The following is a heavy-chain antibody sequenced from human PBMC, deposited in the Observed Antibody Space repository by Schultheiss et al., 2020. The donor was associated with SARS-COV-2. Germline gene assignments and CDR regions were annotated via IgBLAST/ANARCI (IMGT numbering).Heavy chain of an antibody. CDR1: GDSISSYY. CDR3: ARGDCSSTSCYVPVVAANDY. J-gene: IGHJ4*02. Sequence: SETLSLTCTVSGDSISSYYWSWIRQPPGKGLEWIGYIYYNGNTNYNPSLKSRVTTSLDTSKNQFSLRLSSVTAADTALYYCARGDCSSTSCYVPVVAANDYWGQGTLVTVSS. D-gene: IGHD2-2*01. V-gene: IGHV4-59*01. CDR2: IYYNGNT.